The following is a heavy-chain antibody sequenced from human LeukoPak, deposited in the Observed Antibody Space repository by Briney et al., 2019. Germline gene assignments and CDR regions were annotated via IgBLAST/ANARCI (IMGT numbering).Heavy chain of an antibody. D-gene: IGHD3-10*01. Sequence: GGSLRLSCAASGFTFSSYAMSWVRQAPGKGLEWVSAISGSGGSTYYADSVKGRFTISRDNSKNTLYLQMNSLRAEDTAVYYCAKVELWFGELLNFDYWGQGTLVTVSS. J-gene: IGHJ4*02. CDR2: ISGSGGST. CDR3: AKVELWFGELLNFDY. V-gene: IGHV3-23*01. CDR1: GFTFSSYA.